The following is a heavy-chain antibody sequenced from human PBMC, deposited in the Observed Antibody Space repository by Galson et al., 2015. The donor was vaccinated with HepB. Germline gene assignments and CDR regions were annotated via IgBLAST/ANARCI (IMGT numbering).Heavy chain of an antibody. CDR3: AREWGYDSSGYFYDAFDI. CDR2: ISSSSSTI. CDR1: GFTFSSYS. Sequence: SLRLSCAASGFTFSSYSMNWVRQAPGKGLEWVSYISSSSSTIYYADSVKGRFTIPRDNAKNSLYLQMNSLRDEDTAVYYCAREWGYDSSGYFYDAFDIWGQRTMVTVSS. V-gene: IGHV3-48*02. J-gene: IGHJ3*02. D-gene: IGHD3-22*01.